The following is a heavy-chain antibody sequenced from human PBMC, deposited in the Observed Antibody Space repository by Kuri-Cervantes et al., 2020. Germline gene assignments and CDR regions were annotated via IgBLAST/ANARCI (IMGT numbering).Heavy chain of an antibody. D-gene: IGHD3-10*01. CDR1: GGTFSSYA. CDR3: ARDLERLWFGELYSYYYYGMDV. J-gene: IGHJ6*02. V-gene: IGHV1-69*13. Sequence: SVKVSCKASGGTFSSYAISWVRQAPGQGLEWMGGIIPIFGTANYAQKFQGRVTITADESTSTAYMELSSLRSEDTAVYYCARDLERLWFGELYSYYYYGMDVWGQGTTVTVSS. CDR2: IIPIFGTA.